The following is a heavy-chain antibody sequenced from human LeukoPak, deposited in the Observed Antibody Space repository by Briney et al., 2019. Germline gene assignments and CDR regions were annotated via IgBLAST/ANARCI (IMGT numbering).Heavy chain of an antibody. CDR1: GGSISSSSYY. V-gene: IGHV4-39*07. D-gene: IGHD1-7*01. J-gene: IGHJ3*02. Sequence: SETLSLTCTVSGGSISSSSYYWGWVRQPPGKGLEWIGSIYYSGNTYYNPSLKSRLTISVDTSNNQFSLKLNSVTAADTTVYYCASFATSGNYHIAFQIWGQGTMVTVSS. CDR3: ASFATSGNYHIAFQI. CDR2: IYYSGNT.